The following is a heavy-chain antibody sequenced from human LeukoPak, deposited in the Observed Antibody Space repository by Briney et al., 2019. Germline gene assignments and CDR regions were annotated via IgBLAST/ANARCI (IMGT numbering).Heavy chain of an antibody. CDR1: SYTFTNYA. J-gene: IGHJ3*02. Sequence: GASVKVSCKASSYTFTNYAFTWVRQAPGQGLEWMGWISAYNGNTNYAQKLQGRVTMTTDTSTSTAYMELRSLRSDDTAVYYCARDGYSLSDAFDIWGQGTMVTVSS. CDR2: ISAYNGNT. CDR3: ARDGYSLSDAFDI. D-gene: IGHD5-18*01. V-gene: IGHV1-18*01.